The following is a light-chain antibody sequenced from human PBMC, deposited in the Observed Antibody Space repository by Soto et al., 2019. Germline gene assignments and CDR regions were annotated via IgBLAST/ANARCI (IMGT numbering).Light chain of an antibody. Sequence: QSVLTQPPSASGSLGQSVTISCAGTSSDVGGYNYVSWYQQYPGKAPKLMIYEVNKRPSGVPDRFSGSKSGNTASLTVSGLQAEDEADYYCQFYDTSLSAYVFGTGTKLTVL. CDR2: EVN. J-gene: IGLJ1*01. CDR1: SSDVGGYNY. V-gene: IGLV2-8*01. CDR3: QFYDTSLSAYV.